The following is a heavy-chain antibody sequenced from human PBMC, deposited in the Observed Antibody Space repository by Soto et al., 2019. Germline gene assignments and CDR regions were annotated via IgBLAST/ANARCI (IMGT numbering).Heavy chain of an antibody. CDR2: IIPIFGTA. Sequence: ASVKVSCKASGGTFSSYAISWVRQAPGQGLEWMGGIIPIFGTANYAQKFQGRVTITADKSTSTAYMELSSLRSEDTAVYYCARAQNYYDSSGYYRGLDAFDIWGQGTMVTVS. CDR1: GGTFSSYA. D-gene: IGHD3-22*01. V-gene: IGHV1-69*06. J-gene: IGHJ3*02. CDR3: ARAQNYYDSSGYYRGLDAFDI.